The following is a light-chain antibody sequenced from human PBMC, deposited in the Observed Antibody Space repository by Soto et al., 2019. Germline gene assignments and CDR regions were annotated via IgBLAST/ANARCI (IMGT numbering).Light chain of an antibody. CDR3: SSFAGSITFVV. CDR1: SSDVGSYKF. CDR2: EGS. Sequence: QSALTQPASVSGSPGQSITISCTGTSSDVGSYKFVSWYRQHPGKAPKLMIYEGSKRPSGVSDRFSGSKSGNTASLTISGLQAEDEADYYCSSFAGSITFVVFGGGTKLTVL. V-gene: IGLV2-23*03. J-gene: IGLJ2*01.